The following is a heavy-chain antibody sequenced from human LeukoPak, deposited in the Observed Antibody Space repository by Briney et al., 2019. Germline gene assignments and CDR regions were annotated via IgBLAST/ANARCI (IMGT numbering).Heavy chain of an antibody. V-gene: IGHV1-69*05. CDR2: IIPIFGTA. D-gene: IGHD3-10*01. Sequence: ASVKVSCKASGGTFSSYAISWVRQAPGQGLEWMGGIIPIFGTANYAQKFQGRVTITRNTSISTAYMELSSLRSEDTAVYYCARGAYYGAWYYMDVWGKGTTVTVSS. CDR3: ARGAYYGAWYYMDV. CDR1: GGTFSSYA. J-gene: IGHJ6*03.